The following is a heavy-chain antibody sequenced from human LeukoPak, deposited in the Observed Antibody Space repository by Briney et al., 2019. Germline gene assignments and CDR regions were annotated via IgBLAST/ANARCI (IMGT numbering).Heavy chain of an antibody. J-gene: IGHJ4*02. CDR2: ISSSSSYI. Sequence: GGSLRLSCAASGFTFSSYSMNWVRQAPGKGLEWVSSISSSSSYIYYADSVKGRFTISRDNAKNSLYLQMNSLRAEDTAVYYCAREWSRFTPPDYWGQGTLVTVSS. V-gene: IGHV3-21*01. CDR3: AREWSRFTPPDY. CDR1: GFTFSSYS. D-gene: IGHD2-8*01.